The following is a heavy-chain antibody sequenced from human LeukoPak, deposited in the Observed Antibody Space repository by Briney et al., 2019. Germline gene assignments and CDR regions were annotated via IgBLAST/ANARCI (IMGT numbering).Heavy chain of an antibody. Sequence: GGSLRLSCAASGFTFSSYGMHWVRQAPGEGLEWVAFIRYDGSNKYYADSVKGRFTISRDNSKNTLYLQMNSLRAEDTAVYYCARDLEDAFDIWGQGTMVTVSS. CDR1: GFTFSSYG. D-gene: IGHD5-24*01. V-gene: IGHV3-30*02. CDR2: IRYDGSNK. CDR3: ARDLEDAFDI. J-gene: IGHJ3*02.